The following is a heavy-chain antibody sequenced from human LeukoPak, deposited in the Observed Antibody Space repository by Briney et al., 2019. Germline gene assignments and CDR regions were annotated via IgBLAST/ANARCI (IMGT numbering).Heavy chain of an antibody. CDR3: ARDGQTFRSGSYSDPFDY. D-gene: IGHD1-26*01. J-gene: IGHJ4*02. Sequence: ASVKVSCKVSGYTFTSYGISWVRQAPGQGLEWMGWISAYNGNTNYAQKLQGRVTMTTDTSTSTAYMELRSLRSDDTAVYYCARDGQTFRSGSYSDPFDYWGQGTLVTVSS. CDR1: GYTFTSYG. CDR2: ISAYNGNT. V-gene: IGHV1-18*01.